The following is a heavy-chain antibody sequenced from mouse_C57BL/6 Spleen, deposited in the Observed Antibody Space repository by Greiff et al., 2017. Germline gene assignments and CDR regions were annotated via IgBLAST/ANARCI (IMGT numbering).Heavy chain of an antibody. V-gene: IGHV2-2*01. D-gene: IGHD2-5*01. CDR1: GFSLTSYG. CDR2: IWSGGST. Sequence: VQLQQSGPGLVQPSQSLSITCTVSGFSLTSYGVHWVRQSPGKGLEWLGVIWSGGSTDYNAAFISRLSISKDNSKSKVFFKMNSLQADDTAIYYCARNGGPTIVTTRAMDYWGQGTSVTVSS. CDR3: ARNGGPTIVTTRAMDY. J-gene: IGHJ4*01.